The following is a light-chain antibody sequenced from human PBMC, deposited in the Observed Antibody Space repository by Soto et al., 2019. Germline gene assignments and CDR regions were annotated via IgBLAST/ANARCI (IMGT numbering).Light chain of an antibody. CDR3: QQYNSYLCT. V-gene: IGKV1-5*01. CDR2: DAS. CDR1: QSISSW. Sequence: DIQMTQSPSTLSASVGDRVTITCRASQSISSWLAWYQQKPGKAPKLLIYDASSLESGVPSRFSGSGSGTAFTLTISSLQPDDFATYYCQQYNSYLCTFGPGTKVDIK. J-gene: IGKJ3*01.